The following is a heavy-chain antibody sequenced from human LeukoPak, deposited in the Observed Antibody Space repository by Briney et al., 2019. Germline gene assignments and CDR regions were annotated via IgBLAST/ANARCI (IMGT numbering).Heavy chain of an antibody. CDR3: AKDPYYYDSSGLNWFDP. D-gene: IGHD3-22*01. Sequence: GGSLRLSCAASGFTFSSYAMSWVRQDPGKGLEWVSAISGSGGSTYYADSVKGRFTISRDNSKNTLYLQMNSLRAEDTAVYYCAKDPYYYDSSGLNWFDPWGQGTLVTVSS. CDR2: ISGSGGST. J-gene: IGHJ5*02. CDR1: GFTFSSYA. V-gene: IGHV3-23*01.